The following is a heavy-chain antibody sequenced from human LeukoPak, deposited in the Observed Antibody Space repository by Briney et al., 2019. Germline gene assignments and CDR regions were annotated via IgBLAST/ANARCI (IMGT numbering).Heavy chain of an antibody. CDR3: AKDISGYDRIGAFDI. V-gene: IGHV3-9*01. CDR2: ISWNSGSI. CDR1: GFTFDDYA. Sequence: PGGSLRLSCAASGFTFDDYAMPWVRQAPGKGLEWVSGISWNSGSIGYADSVKGRFTISRDNAKNSPYLQMNSLRAEDTALYYCAKDISGYDRIGAFDIWGQGTMVTVSS. D-gene: IGHD3-10*01. J-gene: IGHJ3*02.